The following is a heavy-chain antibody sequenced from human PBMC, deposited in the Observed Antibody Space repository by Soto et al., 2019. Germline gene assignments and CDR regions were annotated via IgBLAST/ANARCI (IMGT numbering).Heavy chain of an antibody. D-gene: IGHD6-19*01. J-gene: IGHJ4*02. V-gene: IGHV4-30-2*01. Sequence: SETLSLTCAVSGGSISSGGYSWSWIRQPPGKGLEWIGYIYHSGRTNYNPSLKSRVTISVDRSKNQFSLKLSSVTAADTAVYYCASHGGPWDQWLVLDYWGQGTQVTVSS. CDR1: GGSISSGGYS. CDR2: IYHSGRT. CDR3: ASHGGPWDQWLVLDY.